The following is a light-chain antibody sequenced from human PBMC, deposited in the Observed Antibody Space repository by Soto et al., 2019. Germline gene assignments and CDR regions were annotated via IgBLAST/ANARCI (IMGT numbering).Light chain of an antibody. CDR1: QSVTTQ. CDR2: GAS. J-gene: IGKJ1*01. V-gene: IGKV3-20*01. Sequence: IVLTQSPGTLSLSPGETATLSCRASQSVTTQLAWYQQKPGQAPRLIIHGASSRATGIPDRISGSGSGTDFTLTISRLEPEDFAVYYCQQYNSYSLTFGQGTKVEIK. CDR3: QQYNSYSLT.